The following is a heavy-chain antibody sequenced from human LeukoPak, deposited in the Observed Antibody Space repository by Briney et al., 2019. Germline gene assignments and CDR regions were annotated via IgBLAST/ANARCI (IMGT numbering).Heavy chain of an antibody. CDR3: ARIVYDYVVAAPHFDY. CDR2: IYYRGST. CDR1: GGSISSGDYY. J-gene: IGHJ4*02. Sequence: SQTLSLTCTVSGGSISSGDYYWSWIRQPPGKGLEWIGYIYYRGSTYYNSSLKSRVTISVDTSKNQFSLKLSSVTAADTAVYYCARIVYDYVVAAPHFDYWGQGTLVTVSS. D-gene: IGHD3-16*01. V-gene: IGHV4-30-4*01.